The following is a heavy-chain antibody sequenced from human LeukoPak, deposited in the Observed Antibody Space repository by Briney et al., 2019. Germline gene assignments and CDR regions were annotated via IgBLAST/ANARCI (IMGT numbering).Heavy chain of an antibody. J-gene: IGHJ4*02. D-gene: IGHD3-10*01. CDR1: GYTFTSYD. Sequence: ASVKVSCKASGYTFTSYDINWVQKATGQGLKWREWMNPNSGNTGYAQKFQGRVTMTRNTSISTAYMELSSLRSEDTAVYYCARGDYGSGSYYKSDYWGQGTLVTVSS. V-gene: IGHV1-8*01. CDR2: MNPNSGNT. CDR3: ARGDYGSGSYYKSDY.